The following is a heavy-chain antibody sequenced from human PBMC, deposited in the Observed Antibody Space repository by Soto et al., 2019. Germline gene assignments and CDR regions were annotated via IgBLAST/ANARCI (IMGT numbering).Heavy chain of an antibody. D-gene: IGHD3-10*01. CDR3: AKGPRVSGSLRHYAMDV. CDR1: GFTFSDYA. V-gene: IGHV3-30*18. CDR2: ISFDGRNK. Sequence: QVQLVESGGGVVQPGRSLRLSCAASGFTFSDYAMHWVRQAPGKGLAWVAVISFDGRNKYFADSVKGRFTMSRDYSKNPLYLQMNSLGAEDTAVDYCAKGPRVSGSLRHYAMDVWGQGTTVTVSS. J-gene: IGHJ6*02.